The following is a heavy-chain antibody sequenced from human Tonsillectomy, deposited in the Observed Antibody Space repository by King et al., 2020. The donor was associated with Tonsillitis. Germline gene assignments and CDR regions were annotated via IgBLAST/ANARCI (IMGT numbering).Heavy chain of an antibody. J-gene: IGHJ4*02. CDR2: ISYDGSEK. CDR3: AKDLYYYDSSGYLDY. Sequence: VQLVESGGGVVQPGRSLRLSCAASGFTFSSYGMHWVRQAPGKGLEWVAVISYDGSEKYYEESVKGRFTISRDNSKNTLYLQMNSLRAEDTAVYYCAKDLYYYDSSGYLDYWGQGTLVTVSS. D-gene: IGHD3-22*01. V-gene: IGHV3-30*18. CDR1: GFTFSSYG.